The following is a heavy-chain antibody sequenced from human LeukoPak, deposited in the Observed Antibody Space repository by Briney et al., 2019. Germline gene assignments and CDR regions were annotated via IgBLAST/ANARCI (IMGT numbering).Heavy chain of an antibody. J-gene: IGHJ1*01. CDR1: GYSSTNYA. V-gene: IGHV1-2*02. CDR3: ASFGPSSSAEYVQH. CDR2: VKQNSRGT. Sequence: VASVKVSCKASGYSSTNYAMYWVRQAPRQGLEWMGSVKQNSRGTTYPKKSQGRIAMTRDKSISTASLELSRLTSDDTTAYYCASFGPSSSAEYVQHWGQGTLVTVSS. D-gene: IGHD6-6*01.